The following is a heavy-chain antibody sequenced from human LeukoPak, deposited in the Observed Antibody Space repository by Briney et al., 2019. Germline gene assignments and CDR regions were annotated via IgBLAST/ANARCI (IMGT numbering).Heavy chain of an antibody. J-gene: IGHJ4*02. D-gene: IGHD2-21*02. V-gene: IGHV3-23*01. CDR1: GFTFSSYA. CDR2: ITGSGETT. Sequence: GGSLRLSCVASGFTFSSYAMSWVRQAPGKGLEWVSGITGSGETTFYADSVKGRFTISRDNSKNTLYLQMNSLSAEDTATYHCAKDCQTASSVTAPLFDSWGQGILVTVSS. CDR3: AKDCQTASSVTAPLFDS.